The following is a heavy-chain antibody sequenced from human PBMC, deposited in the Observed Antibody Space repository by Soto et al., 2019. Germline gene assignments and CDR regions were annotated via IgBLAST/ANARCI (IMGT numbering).Heavy chain of an antibody. CDR2: IYYSGST. CDR1: GGSVSSGSYY. J-gene: IGHJ5*02. Sequence: SETLSLTCTASGGSVSSGSYYWSWIRQPPGKGLEWIGYIYYSGSTNYNPSLKSRVTISVDTSMNQFSLKLSSVTDADTAVHYCARVVYYDFWSGYYTGRGFDPWGQGTLVTVSS. D-gene: IGHD3-3*01. CDR3: ARVVYYDFWSGYYTGRGFDP. V-gene: IGHV4-61*01.